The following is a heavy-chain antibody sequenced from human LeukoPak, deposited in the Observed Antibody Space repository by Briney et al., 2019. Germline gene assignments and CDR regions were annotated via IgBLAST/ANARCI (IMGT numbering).Heavy chain of an antibody. CDR1: GGSITSFY. V-gene: IGHV4-59*01. D-gene: IGHD2-15*01. Sequence: SETLSLTCTVSGGSITSFYWSWIRQPPGKGLEWIGYIYYSGSINYNPSLKSRVTISVDTSKNQFSLKLTSVTAADTAVYYCARDRCSGDSCYGWIDPWGQGTLVTVSS. CDR2: IYYSGSI. J-gene: IGHJ5*02. CDR3: ARDRCSGDSCYGWIDP.